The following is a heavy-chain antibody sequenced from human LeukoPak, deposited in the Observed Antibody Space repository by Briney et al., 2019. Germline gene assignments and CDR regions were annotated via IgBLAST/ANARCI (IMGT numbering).Heavy chain of an antibody. D-gene: IGHD5-12*01. Sequence: SVKVSCKASGGTFSSYAISWVRQAPGQGLEWMGRIIPILGIANYAQKFQGRVTITADKSTSTAYMELSSLRSEDTAVYYCARGGLRLSDYYFDYWGQGTLVTVSS. V-gene: IGHV1-69*04. CDR2: IIPILGIA. J-gene: IGHJ4*02. CDR3: ARGGLRLSDYYFDY. CDR1: GGTFSSYA.